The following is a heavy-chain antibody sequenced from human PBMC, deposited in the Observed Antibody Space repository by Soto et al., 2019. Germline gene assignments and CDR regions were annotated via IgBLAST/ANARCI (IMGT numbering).Heavy chain of an antibody. Sequence: EVQLVESGGGVVRPGGSPRLSCAASGFTFDDYGMSWVRQAPGKGLEWVSGINWNGGSTGYADSVKGRFTISRDNAKNSLYLQMNSLRAEDTALYYCARGVVYYDFWSGYQDYYGMDVWGQGTTVTVSS. CDR2: INWNGGST. J-gene: IGHJ6*02. D-gene: IGHD3-3*01. V-gene: IGHV3-20*04. CDR3: ARGVVYYDFWSGYQDYYGMDV. CDR1: GFTFDDYG.